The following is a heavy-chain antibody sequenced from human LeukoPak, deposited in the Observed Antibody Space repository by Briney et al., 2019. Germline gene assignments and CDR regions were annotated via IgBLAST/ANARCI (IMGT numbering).Heavy chain of an antibody. D-gene: IGHD5-12*01. CDR3: VIDWGREYSGDKTYYFDN. V-gene: IGHV3-15*05. CDR2: IFKKSEGGTP. J-gene: IGHJ4*02. Sequence: GGSLRLSCAASGFTLSDVRMSWVRQAPGKGLEWVGRIFKKSEGGTPDYAAPVKGRFTISRDDSQNILYLQLRSLRTEDTAVYHCVIDWGREYSGDKTYYFDNWGQGTLVTVSS. CDR1: GFTLSDVR.